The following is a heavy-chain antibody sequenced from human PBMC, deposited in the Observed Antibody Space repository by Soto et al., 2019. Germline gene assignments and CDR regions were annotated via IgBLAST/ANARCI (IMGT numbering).Heavy chain of an antibody. CDR2: MNPNSGHT. V-gene: IGHV1-8*01. D-gene: IGHD2-2*01. Sequence: QVQLVQSGAEVKKPGASVKVSCKASGYTFTSHDINWMRQTTGQGLEWMRWMNPNSGHTNSAQKFQGRVTMTRDTSINTAYMELTNLRSEDTAIYYCASDMSTTWGQGTLVTVSS. CDR3: ASDMSTT. J-gene: IGHJ5*02. CDR1: GYTFTSHD.